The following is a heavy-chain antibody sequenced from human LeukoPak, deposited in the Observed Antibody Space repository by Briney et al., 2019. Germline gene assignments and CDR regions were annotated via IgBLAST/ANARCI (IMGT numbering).Heavy chain of an antibody. D-gene: IGHD1-26*01. Sequence: PGGSLRLSCAASGFTFSSYAMHWVRQAPGKGLEWVAVLSYDGTNKYYADSVKGRFTISRDNSKNTLYLQMNSLRAEDTAVYYCARCPRGQIVGAHYYYYYYMDVWGKGTTVTVSS. CDR2: LSYDGTNK. J-gene: IGHJ6*03. CDR3: ARCPRGQIVGAHYYYYYYMDV. CDR1: GFTFSSYA. V-gene: IGHV3-30*04.